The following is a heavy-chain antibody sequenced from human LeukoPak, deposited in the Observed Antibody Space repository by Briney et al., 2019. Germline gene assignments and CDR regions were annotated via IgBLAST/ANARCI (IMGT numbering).Heavy chain of an antibody. CDR1: AFSLSDYA. CDR2: ISGSGGST. D-gene: IGHD2-2*01. Sequence: GGSLRLSCAASAFSLSDYAMHWVRQAPGKGLEWVSAISGSGGSTFYADSVKGRFTISRDNSKNTLYLQMNSLRAEDTAIYYCAKGVDIVVLPAAMGYLPFDYWGREPWSPSPQ. J-gene: IGHJ4*02. CDR3: AKGVDIVVLPAAMGYLPFDY. V-gene: IGHV3-23*01.